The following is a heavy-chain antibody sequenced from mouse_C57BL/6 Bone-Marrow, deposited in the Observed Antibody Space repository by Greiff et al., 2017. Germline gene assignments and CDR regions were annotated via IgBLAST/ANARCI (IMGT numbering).Heavy chain of an antibody. D-gene: IGHD2-12*01. V-gene: IGHV14-4*01. CDR3: TTPLRLCDY. CDR2: IDPENGDT. Sequence: EVQLQQSGAELVRPGASVKLSCTASGFNIKDDYMHWVKQRPEQGLEWIGWIDPENGDTEYASKFQGKATITADTSSNTAYLQLSSLTSEDTAVXYCTTPLRLCDYWGQGTTLTVSS. J-gene: IGHJ2*01. CDR1: GFNIKDDY.